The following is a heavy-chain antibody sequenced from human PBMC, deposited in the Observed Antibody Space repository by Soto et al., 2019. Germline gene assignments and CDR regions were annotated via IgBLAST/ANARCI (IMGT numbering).Heavy chain of an antibody. V-gene: IGHV4-39*01. CDR2: IYYSGST. J-gene: IGHJ6*02. Sequence: SETLSLTCTVPGGSISSSSYYWGWIRQPPGKGLEWIGSIYYSGSTYYNPSLKSRVTISVDTSKNQFSLKLSSVTAADTAVYYCARLPPRRGDVWGQGTTVTVSS. CDR1: GGSISSSSYY. CDR3: ARLPPRRGDV.